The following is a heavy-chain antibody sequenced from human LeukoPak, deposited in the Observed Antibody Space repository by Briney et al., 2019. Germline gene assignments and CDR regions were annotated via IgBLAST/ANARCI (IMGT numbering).Heavy chain of an antibody. CDR2: ISYDETNT. Sequence: GRSLRLSCGASEFTYRIYAMSWVRQAPGKGLEWVASISYDETNTFYADSVKGRFTISRDNSKNTLYLQMNSLRAEDTAVYYCAKGSRWLQSYYFDYWGQGTLVTVSS. J-gene: IGHJ4*02. V-gene: IGHV3-30*04. CDR1: EFTYRIYA. CDR3: AKGSRWLQSYYFDY. D-gene: IGHD5-24*01.